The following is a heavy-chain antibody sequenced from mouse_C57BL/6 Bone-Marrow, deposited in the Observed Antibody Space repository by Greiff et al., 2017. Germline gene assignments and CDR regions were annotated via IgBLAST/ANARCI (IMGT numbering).Heavy chain of an antibody. J-gene: IGHJ4*01. CDR1: GYTFTDYY. V-gene: IGHV1-19*01. CDR3: ARWGTTVGDAMDY. CDR2: INPYNGGT. D-gene: IGHD1-1*01. Sequence: EVQLQESGPVLVKPGASVKMSCKASGYTFTDYYMNWVKQSHGKSLEWIGVINPYNGGTSYNQKFKGKATLTVDKSSSTAYMELNSLTSEDSAVYYGARWGTTVGDAMDYWGQGTSVTVSS.